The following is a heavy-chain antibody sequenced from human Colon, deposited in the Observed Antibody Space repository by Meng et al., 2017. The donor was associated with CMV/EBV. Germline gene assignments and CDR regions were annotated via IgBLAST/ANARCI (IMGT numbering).Heavy chain of an antibody. CDR2: MSHDGSNE. V-gene: IGHV3-30*09. D-gene: IGHD2-2*01. J-gene: IGHJ4*02. CDR1: GLSLSHYA. Sequence: GESLKISCAASGLSLSHYAMHWVRQAPNKGLEWVAVMSHDGSNELYATSVKGRFAISRDNSKNTLYLEMNSLRAEDTAVYYCARSPVLYCNSASCPLDSWGQGTLVTVSS. CDR3: ARSPVLYCNSASCPLDS.